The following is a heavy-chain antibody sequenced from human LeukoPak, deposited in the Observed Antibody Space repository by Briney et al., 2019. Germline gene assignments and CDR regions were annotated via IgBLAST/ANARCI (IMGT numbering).Heavy chain of an antibody. CDR3: ARFGWSNDY. CDR2: INQRGST. V-gene: IGHV4-34*01. J-gene: IGHJ4*02. CDR1: GGSFSGYY. D-gene: IGHD2-15*01. Sequence: RASETLSLTCAVYGGSFSGYYWSWSRQPPGKGLEWIGEINQRGSTNYNPSLKSRVTISVDTSKNQFSLKLSSVTAADTAVYYCARFGWSNDYWGQGTLVTVSS.